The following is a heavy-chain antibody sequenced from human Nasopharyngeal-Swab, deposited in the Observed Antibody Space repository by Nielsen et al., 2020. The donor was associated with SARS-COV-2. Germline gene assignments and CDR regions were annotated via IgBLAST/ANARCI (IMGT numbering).Heavy chain of an antibody. V-gene: IGHV4-31*02. CDR3: ASSAVVANINGWFDP. J-gene: IGHJ5*02. Sequence: WIRQPPGKGLEWIGYIYYSGSTYYNPSLKSRVTISVDTSKNQFSLKLSSETAADTAVYYCASSAVVANINGWFDPWGQGTLVTVSS. CDR2: IYYSGST. D-gene: IGHD5-12*01.